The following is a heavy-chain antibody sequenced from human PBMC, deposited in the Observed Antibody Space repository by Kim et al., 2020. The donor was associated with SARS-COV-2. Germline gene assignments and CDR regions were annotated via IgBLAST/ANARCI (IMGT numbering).Heavy chain of an antibody. D-gene: IGHD6-19*01. J-gene: IGHJ4*02. V-gene: IGHV6-1*01. Sequence: YELSVKCRIPINPDTSKNQFSLQLNSVTPEDTAVYYCARDRQRAGTGVDYWGQGTLVTVSS. CDR3: ARDRQRAGTGVDY.